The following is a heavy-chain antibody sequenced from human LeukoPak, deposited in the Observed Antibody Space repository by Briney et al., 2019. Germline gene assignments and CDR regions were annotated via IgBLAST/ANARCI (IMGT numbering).Heavy chain of an antibody. CDR3: ARVGHRWQGDY. CDR2: ISGGGSSV. D-gene: IGHD4-23*01. CDR1: GFTFSDYY. V-gene: IGHV3-11*01. Sequence: GGSLRLSCAASGFTFSDYYMSWIRQAPGKGLECVSYISGGGSSVDYEDSVKGRFTISRDNAKNSLYLQMGSLRAEGTAVYCCARVGHRWQGDYWGQGTLVTVSS. J-gene: IGHJ4*02.